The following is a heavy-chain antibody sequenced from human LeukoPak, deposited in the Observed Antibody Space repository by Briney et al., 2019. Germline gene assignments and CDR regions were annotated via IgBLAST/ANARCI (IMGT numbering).Heavy chain of an antibody. CDR1: GYTFTSYY. CDR2: INSSGGST. V-gene: IGHV1-46*01. D-gene: IGHD3-3*01. Sequence: ASVKVSCKASGYTFTSYYMHWVRQAPGQGLEWMGIINSSGGSTSYAQKFQGRVTMTRDTSTSTVYMELSSLRSEDTAVYYCARTPLGSDYDFWSGYVTDAFDIWGQGTMVTVSS. J-gene: IGHJ3*02. CDR3: ARTPLGSDYDFWSGYVTDAFDI.